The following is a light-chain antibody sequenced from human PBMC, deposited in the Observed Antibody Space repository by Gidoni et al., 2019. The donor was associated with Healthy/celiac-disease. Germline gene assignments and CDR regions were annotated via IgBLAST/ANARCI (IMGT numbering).Light chain of an antibody. J-gene: IGKJ4*01. V-gene: IGKV1-39*01. Sequence: DIQMTQSPSSLSASVGDRVTITCRASQSISSYLNWYQQKPGKAPKLLIYAAYSLQSGVPSSFSGSGSGTDFTLTISSLQPEDFATYYCQQSYSTPPTFGGGTKVEIK. CDR2: AAY. CDR1: QSISSY. CDR3: QQSYSTPPT.